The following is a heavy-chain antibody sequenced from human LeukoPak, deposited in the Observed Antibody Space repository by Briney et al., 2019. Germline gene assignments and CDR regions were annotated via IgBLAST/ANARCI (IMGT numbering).Heavy chain of an antibody. J-gene: IGHJ4*02. CDR2: INPNSGGT. CDR3: ARDYDILTGYPGGDFDY. V-gene: IGHV1-2*02. D-gene: IGHD3-9*01. CDR1: GYTFTGYY. Sequence: ASVKVSCKASGYTFTGYYMHWVRQAPGQGLEWMGWINPNSGGTNYAQKFQGRVTMTRDTSISTAYMELSRLRSDDTAVYYCARDYDILTGYPGGDFDYWGQGTLITVSS.